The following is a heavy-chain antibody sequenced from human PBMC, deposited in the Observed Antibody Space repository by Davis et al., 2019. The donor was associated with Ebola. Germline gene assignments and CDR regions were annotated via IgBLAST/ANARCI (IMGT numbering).Heavy chain of an antibody. CDR3: ARDRPLDFFFGDYYGMDV. V-gene: IGHV3-21*01. CDR2: ISSDIDYI. D-gene: IGHD3-16*01. Sequence: GGSLRLSCAASGFTFSSYAMSWVRQPPGKGLEWVSSISSDIDYIYYADSAKGRFTISRDNAKNSLYLQMNSLRAEDTAVYYCARDRPLDFFFGDYYGMDVWGQGTTVTVSS. CDR1: GFTFSSYA. J-gene: IGHJ6*02.